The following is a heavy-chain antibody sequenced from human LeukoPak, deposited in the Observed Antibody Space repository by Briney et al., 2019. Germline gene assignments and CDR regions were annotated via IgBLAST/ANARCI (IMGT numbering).Heavy chain of an antibody. CDR1: GFTFRTYT. V-gene: IGHV3-23*01. Sequence: GGSLRLSCAASGFTFRTYTLNWIRQAPGEGLQWVSAISGSADGTYYSDSVKGRFTISRDNSNNTLYLQMHSLRVEDTAIYYCARDPSSLSMDVWGKGTTVTVSS. CDR3: ARDPSSLSMDV. CDR2: ISGSADGT. J-gene: IGHJ6*04.